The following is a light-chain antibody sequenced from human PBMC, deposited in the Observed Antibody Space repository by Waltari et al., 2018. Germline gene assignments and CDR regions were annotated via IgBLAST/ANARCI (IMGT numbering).Light chain of an antibody. CDR2: GAS. V-gene: IGKV3-20*01. CDR3: QHYVRLPVT. CDR1: QSVSRT. Sequence: IVLTQSPGTLSLSPGERATLSCRASQSVSRTLAWYQQKPGQAPRLLIYGASTRAAGIPDRFSGSGSGTDFSLTISRLEPEDFEVYYCQHYVRLPVTFGQGTKVEIK. J-gene: IGKJ1*01.